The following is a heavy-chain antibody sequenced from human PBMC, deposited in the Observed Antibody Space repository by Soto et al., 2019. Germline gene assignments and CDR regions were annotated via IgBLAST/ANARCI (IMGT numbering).Heavy chain of an antibody. D-gene: IGHD3-10*01. CDR2: IYYSGST. CDR1: GGSISSGGYY. CDR3: ARMVRGVYYYYYGMDV. Sequence: QVQLQESGPGLVKPSQTLSLTCTVSGGSISSGGYYWSWIRQRPGKGLEWIGYIYYSGSTYYNPSFNSRGTRPXXMXKXLFSLKLSSVTAADTAVYYCARMVRGVYYYYYGMDVWGQGTTVTVSS. V-gene: IGHV4-31*03. J-gene: IGHJ6*02.